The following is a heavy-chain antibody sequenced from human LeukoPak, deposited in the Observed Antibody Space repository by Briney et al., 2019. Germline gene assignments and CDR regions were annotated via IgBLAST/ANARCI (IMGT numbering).Heavy chain of an antibody. J-gene: IGHJ6*02. V-gene: IGHV3-7*01. CDR3: ATYINWVAGDV. CDR2: INHEGGGI. D-gene: IGHD1-1*01. Sequence: GGSLRLSCAASGFTFSESWMTWVRQAPGQGLEWVAHINHEGGGIQYVDSVKGRFTISRDNAKGSVYLQMNSLRAEDTAIYHCATYINWVAGDVWGQGTTVIVSS. CDR1: GFTFSESW.